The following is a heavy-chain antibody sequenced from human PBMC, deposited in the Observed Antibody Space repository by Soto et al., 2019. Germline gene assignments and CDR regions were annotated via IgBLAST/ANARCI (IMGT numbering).Heavy chain of an antibody. CDR1: GFTFSSYG. V-gene: IGHV3-33*01. J-gene: IGHJ3*02. CDR2: IWYDGSNK. D-gene: IGHD4-17*01. Sequence: TGGSLRLSCAASGFTFSSYGRHWVRQAPGKGLEWVAVIWYDGSNKYYADSVKGRFTISRDNSKNTLYLQMNSLRAEDTAVYYCASNYGGNRHDAFDIWGQGTMVTVSS. CDR3: ASNYGGNRHDAFDI.